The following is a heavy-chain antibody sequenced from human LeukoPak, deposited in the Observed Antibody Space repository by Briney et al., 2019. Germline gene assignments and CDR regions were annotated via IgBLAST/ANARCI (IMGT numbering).Heavy chain of an antibody. Sequence: GGSLRLSCAASGFPFSSYWMSWVRQAPGKGLEWVANIKQDGSEKYYVDSVKGRFTISRDNAKNSLYLQMNSLRAEDTAVYYCARGWGPHDYWGQGTLVTVSS. CDR1: GFPFSSYW. CDR3: ARGWGPHDY. CDR2: IKQDGSEK. J-gene: IGHJ4*02. V-gene: IGHV3-7*01. D-gene: IGHD7-27*01.